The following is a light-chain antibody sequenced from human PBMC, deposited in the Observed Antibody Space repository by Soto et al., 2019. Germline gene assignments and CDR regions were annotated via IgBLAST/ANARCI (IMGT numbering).Light chain of an antibody. CDR1: QSVSSN. V-gene: IGKV3-15*01. CDR2: GAS. CDR3: QQYGSSR. J-gene: IGKJ4*01. Sequence: EIVMTQSPATLSVSPGERATLSCRASQSVSSNLAWYQQTPGQAPRLLIYGASTRATGIPARFGGSGSGADFTLTISRLEPEDFAVYYCQQYGSSRFGGGTKGDNK.